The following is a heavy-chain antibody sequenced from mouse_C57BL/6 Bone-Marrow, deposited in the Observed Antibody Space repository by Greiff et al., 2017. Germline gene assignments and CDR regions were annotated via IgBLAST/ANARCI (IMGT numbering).Heavy chain of an antibody. D-gene: IGHD2-3*01. Sequence: VKLQESGAELVRPGASVTLSCKASGYTFTDYEMHWVKQTPVHGLEWIGAIDPETGGTAYNQKFKGKAILTADKSSSTAYMELRSLTSEDSAVYYCTDRWLLPYYFDYWGQGTTLTVSS. CDR2: IDPETGGT. V-gene: IGHV1-15*01. CDR1: GYTFTDYE. J-gene: IGHJ2*01. CDR3: TDRWLLPYYFDY.